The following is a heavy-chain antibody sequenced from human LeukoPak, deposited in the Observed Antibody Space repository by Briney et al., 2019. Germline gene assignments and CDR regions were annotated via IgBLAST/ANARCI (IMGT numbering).Heavy chain of an antibody. Sequence: ASVKVSCKASGYTFTGYYMHWVRQAPGQGLEWMGWISAYNGNTNYAQKLQGRVTMTTDTSTSTAYMELRSLRSDDTAVYYCARVHVAGTIDYWGQGTLVTVSS. CDR1: GYTFTGYY. CDR2: ISAYNGNT. D-gene: IGHD6-19*01. CDR3: ARVHVAGTIDY. J-gene: IGHJ4*02. V-gene: IGHV1-18*04.